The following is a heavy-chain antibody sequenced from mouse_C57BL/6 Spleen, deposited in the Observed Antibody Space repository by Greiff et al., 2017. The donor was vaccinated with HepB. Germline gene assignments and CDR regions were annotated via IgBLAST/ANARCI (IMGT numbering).Heavy chain of an antibody. CDR3: ARRVWDPYYFDY. J-gene: IGHJ2*01. D-gene: IGHD4-1*01. V-gene: IGHV5-17*01. CDR2: ISSGSSTI. Sequence: EVHLVESGGGLVKPGGSLKLSCAASGFTFSDYGMHWVRQAPEKGLEWVAYISSGSSTIYSADTVKGRFNIASDNAKNTLFLQMTSLRSEDTAMYYCARRVWDPYYFDYWGQGTTLTVSS. CDR1: GFTFSDYG.